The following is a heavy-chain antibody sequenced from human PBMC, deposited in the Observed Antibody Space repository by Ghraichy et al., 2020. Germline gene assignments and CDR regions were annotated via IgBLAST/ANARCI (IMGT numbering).Heavy chain of an antibody. D-gene: IGHD6-19*01. CDR1: GGSIGSTTFS. CDR3: ARLDTSGPDDY. CDR2: IYYTGTT. J-gene: IGHJ4*02. Sequence: SETLSLTCTVSGGSIGSTTFSWGWLRQPPGKGLEWIGNIYYTGTTYSAPSLRSRVTISVDTSKNQFSLRLSSVTAADTAVYYCARLDTSGPDDYWGQGTLVTISS. V-gene: IGHV4-39*01.